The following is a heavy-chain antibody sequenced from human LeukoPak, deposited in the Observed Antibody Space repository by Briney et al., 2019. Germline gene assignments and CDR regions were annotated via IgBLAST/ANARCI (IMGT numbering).Heavy chain of an antibody. CDR1: AGSISSGDYY. J-gene: IGHJ3*02. D-gene: IGHD3-22*01. V-gene: IGHV4-61*02. Sequence: SAQTLSLTCTVSAGSISSGDYYWRWIRQPAGKGLEWIGRICSPATNYNYNPSLKSRVTISIDTSKNQSGLKLTSVTAADTAVYYCARGIGTSYDSSRDAFDMWGQGTMDTVSS. CDR2: ICSPAT. CDR3: ARGIGTSYDSSRDAFDM.